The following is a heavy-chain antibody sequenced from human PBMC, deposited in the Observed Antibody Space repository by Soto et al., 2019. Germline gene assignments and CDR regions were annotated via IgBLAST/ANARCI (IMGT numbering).Heavy chain of an antibody. CDR2: TYYRSKWYN. Sequence: SQTLSLTCAISGDSVSSNSAAWNWIRQSLSRGLEWLGRTYYRSKWYNDYAVSVKSRITINPDTSKNQFSLQLNSVTPEDTAVHYCARATIAARLNYYYGMDVWGQGTTVTVSS. V-gene: IGHV6-1*01. J-gene: IGHJ6*02. D-gene: IGHD6-6*01. CDR3: ARATIAARLNYYYGMDV. CDR1: GDSVSSNSAA.